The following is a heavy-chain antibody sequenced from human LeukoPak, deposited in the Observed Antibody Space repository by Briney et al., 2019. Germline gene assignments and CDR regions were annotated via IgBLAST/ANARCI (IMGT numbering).Heavy chain of an antibody. CDR1: GLLFRTYA. Sequence: GGCLGPSCAASGLLFRTYAVCWVRQAPGEGLEWLSVISVASYTTYYADCVKGRLTISRDNSNNMLYLQLSCLRAEDTALYYCAKDLSDNCYLFDYWGQG. CDR2: ISVASYTT. V-gene: IGHV3-23*01. CDR3: AKDLSDNCYLFDY. J-gene: IGHJ4*02. D-gene: IGHD1-1*01.